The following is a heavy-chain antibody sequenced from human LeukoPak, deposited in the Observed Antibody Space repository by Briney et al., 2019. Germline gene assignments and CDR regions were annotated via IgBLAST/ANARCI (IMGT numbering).Heavy chain of an antibody. Sequence: GGSLRLSCTASGFTFSDYWMTWVRQAPGKGPEWAANIKHDGSQRYYVDSVRGRFTISRDNAKNSLFLQMNGLRAEDTAVYYCARRGGSSSRRSPIDYWGQGTLVTVSS. CDR3: ARRGGSSSRRSPIDY. J-gene: IGHJ4*02. V-gene: IGHV3-7*01. CDR2: IKHDGSQR. CDR1: GFTFSDYW. D-gene: IGHD6-6*01.